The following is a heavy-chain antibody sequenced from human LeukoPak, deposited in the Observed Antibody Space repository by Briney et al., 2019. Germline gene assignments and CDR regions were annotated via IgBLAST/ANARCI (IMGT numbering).Heavy chain of an antibody. Sequence: ASVKVSCKAPGYTFTGYYMHWARQAPGQGLEWMGWINPNSGGTNYAQKFQGRVTMTRDTSISTAYMELSRLRSDDTAVYYCARDRVENCSGGSCYSDLEWFDPWGQGTLVTVSS. CDR3: ARDRVENCSGGSCYSDLEWFDP. CDR1: GYTFTGYY. D-gene: IGHD2-15*01. V-gene: IGHV1-2*02. CDR2: INPNSGGT. J-gene: IGHJ5*02.